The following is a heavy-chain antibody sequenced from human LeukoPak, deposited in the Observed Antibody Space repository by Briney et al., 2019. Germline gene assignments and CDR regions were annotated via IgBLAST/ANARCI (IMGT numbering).Heavy chain of an antibody. Sequence: PSETLSLTCTLSGGSISAYYWSWIRQPPGKGLEWIGYIYHSGSTNYNPSLKSRVTISVDTSKNQFSLKLSSVTAADTAVYYCARGGGYASPIGYWGQGALVTVSS. CDR3: ARGGGYASPIGY. CDR2: IYHSGST. CDR1: GGSISAYY. J-gene: IGHJ4*02. D-gene: IGHD5-12*01. V-gene: IGHV4-59*01.